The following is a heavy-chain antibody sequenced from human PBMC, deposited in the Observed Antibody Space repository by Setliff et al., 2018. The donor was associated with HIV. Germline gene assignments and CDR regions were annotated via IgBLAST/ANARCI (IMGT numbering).Heavy chain of an antibody. J-gene: IGHJ1*01. CDR3: ARSKTTVSKYFQH. V-gene: IGHV4-34*01. Sequence: PSETLSLTCAVYGGSFSGYYWSWIRQPPGKGLEWIGEINQSGSTNYNPSLKSRVTISVDTSKKQFSLKLSSVTAADTAVYYCARSKTTVSKYFQHWGQGTRVTVS. CDR2: INQSGST. CDR1: GGSFSGYY. D-gene: IGHD4-17*01.